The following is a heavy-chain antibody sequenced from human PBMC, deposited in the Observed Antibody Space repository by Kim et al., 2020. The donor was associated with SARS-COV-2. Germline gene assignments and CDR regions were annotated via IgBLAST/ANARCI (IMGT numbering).Heavy chain of an antibody. CDR1: GFTFSSYS. V-gene: IGHV3-21*01. CDR2: ISSSSSYI. J-gene: IGHJ6*02. CDR3: ARDRGYCSGGSCRNYYYYGMDV. D-gene: IGHD2-15*01. Sequence: GGSLRLSCAASGFTFSSYSMNWVRQAPGKGLEWVSSISSSSSYIYYADSVKGRFTISRDNAKNSLYLQMNSLRAEDTAVYYCARDRGYCSGGSCRNYYYYGMDVWVQGTTVTVSS.